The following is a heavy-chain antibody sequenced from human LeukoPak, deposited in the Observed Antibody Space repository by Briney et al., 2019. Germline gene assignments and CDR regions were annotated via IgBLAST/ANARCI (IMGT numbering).Heavy chain of an antibody. Sequence: SETLSLTCTVSGYSITRGSYWGWIRQPPGKGLEWIANIYHSGSTYYNPSLKSRVTISVDTSKNQFSLKLSSVTAADTAVYYCARPDKTAAALVYAFDIWGQGTMVTVSS. J-gene: IGHJ3*02. D-gene: IGHD6-13*01. V-gene: IGHV4-38-2*02. CDR1: GYSITRGSY. CDR3: ARPDKTAAALVYAFDI. CDR2: IYHSGST.